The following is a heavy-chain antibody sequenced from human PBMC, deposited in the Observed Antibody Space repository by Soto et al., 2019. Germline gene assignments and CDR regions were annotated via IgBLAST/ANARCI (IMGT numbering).Heavy chain of an antibody. CDR3: ARDEEGFWSGYYICAFDI. Sequence: TGGSLRLSCAASGFTFSSYSMNWVRQAPGKGLEWVSYISSSSSTIYYADSVKGRFTISRDNAKNSLYLQMNSLRDEDTAVYYCARDEEGFWSGYYICAFDIWGQGTMVTVSS. CDR1: GFTFSSYS. D-gene: IGHD3-3*01. CDR2: ISSSSSTI. V-gene: IGHV3-48*02. J-gene: IGHJ3*02.